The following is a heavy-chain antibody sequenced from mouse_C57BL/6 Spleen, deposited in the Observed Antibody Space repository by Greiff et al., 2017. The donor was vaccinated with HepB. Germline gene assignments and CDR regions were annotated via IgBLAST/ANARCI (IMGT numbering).Heavy chain of an antibody. V-gene: IGHV1-50*01. CDR1: GYTFTSYW. Sequence: QVQLQQSGAELVKPGASVKLSCKASGYTFTSYWMQWVKQRPGQGLEWIGEIDPSDSYTNYNQKFKGKATLTVDTSSSTAYMQLSSLTSEDSAVYYCARSLGRRYFDYGGQGTTLTVSS. D-gene: IGHD4-1*01. CDR3: ARSLGRRYFDY. J-gene: IGHJ2*01. CDR2: IDPSDSYT.